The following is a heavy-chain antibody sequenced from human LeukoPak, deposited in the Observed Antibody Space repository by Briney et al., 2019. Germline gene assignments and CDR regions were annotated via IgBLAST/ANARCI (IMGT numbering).Heavy chain of an antibody. CDR2: IKRDGSQK. CDR1: GFSFSSNW. J-gene: IGHJ5*02. D-gene: IGHD1-1*01. Sequence: GGSLRLSCAAPGFSFSSNWMGWVRQAPGKGLEWVARIKRDGSQKYYLDSVKGRFTISRDNAKNSLYLQMNSLRVEDTAVYYCARLGLEVGGPNWFDPWGQGTLVTVSS. CDR3: ARLGLEVGGPNWFDP. V-gene: IGHV3-7*01.